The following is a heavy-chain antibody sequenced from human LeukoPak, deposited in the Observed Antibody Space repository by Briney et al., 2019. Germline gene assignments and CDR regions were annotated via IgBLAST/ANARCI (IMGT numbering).Heavy chain of an antibody. V-gene: IGHV3-49*03. CDR1: GFPFGDFA. D-gene: IGHD5-24*01. CDR2: IRSKANGGTT. J-gene: IGHJ4*02. Sequence: GSLRLSCIGSGFPFGDFAVSWFRQAPGKGLEWAGFIRSKANGGTTEYAASVKGRFTISRDDSKSIAYLQVSSLKTEDTAVYYCTRRDGYIFDHWGQGILVTVSS. CDR3: TRRDGYIFDH.